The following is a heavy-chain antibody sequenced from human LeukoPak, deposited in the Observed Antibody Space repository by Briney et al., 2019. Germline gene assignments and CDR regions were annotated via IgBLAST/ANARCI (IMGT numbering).Heavy chain of an antibody. V-gene: IGHV4-39*01. Sequence: PSETLSLTCTVSGGSISSYYWGWIRQPPGKGLEWIGSIYYSGSTYYNPSLKSRVTISVDTSKNQFSLKLSSVTAADTAVYYCARRALYYDILTGYYNVGFDYWGQGTLVTVSS. J-gene: IGHJ4*02. CDR2: IYYSGST. CDR1: GGSISSYY. CDR3: ARRALYYDILTGYYNVGFDY. D-gene: IGHD3-9*01.